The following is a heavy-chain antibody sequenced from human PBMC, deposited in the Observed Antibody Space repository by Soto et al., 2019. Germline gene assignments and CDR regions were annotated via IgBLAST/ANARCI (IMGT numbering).Heavy chain of an antibody. J-gene: IGHJ4*02. CDR1: GYTFIYFW. CDR2: IYPGASDI. D-gene: IGHD3-10*01. V-gene: IGHV5-51*01. CDR3: ARQGTSRGSDYAAFDF. Sequence: RGESLKISCQASGYTFIYFWVAWVRQVPGKGLEWMGVIYPGASDIRYSPSFEGHATISADKSTNTAYLQWSSLEAADTAIYYCARQGTSRGSDYAAFDFCGPGTLVTVST.